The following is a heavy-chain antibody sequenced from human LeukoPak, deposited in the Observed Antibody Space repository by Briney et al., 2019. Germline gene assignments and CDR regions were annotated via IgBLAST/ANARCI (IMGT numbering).Heavy chain of an antibody. V-gene: IGHV3-48*01. D-gene: IGHD6-13*01. J-gene: IGHJ4*02. Sequence: RGSLRVSCSASGFTFSDYSVNWVRRAPGKGLEWLSYISTTSRTTYYADSVKGRFTISRDNAKNSLYLQMNSLRADDTAVYYCARARYVSSWYSDYRGQGTLVTVSS. CDR1: GFTFSDYS. CDR3: ARARYVSSWYSDY. CDR2: ISTTSRTT.